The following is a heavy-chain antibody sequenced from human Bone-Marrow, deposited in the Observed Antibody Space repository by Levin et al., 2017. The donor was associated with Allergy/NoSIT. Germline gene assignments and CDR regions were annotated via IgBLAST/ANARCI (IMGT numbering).Heavy chain of an antibody. J-gene: IGHJ2*01. CDR3: ARGRGVAAGDLFEDWYFDL. CDR1: GGSISGSY. Sequence: SETLSLTCSVSGGSISGSYWTWIRHSQGKGLEWIADIFHSGTTNYNPSLKSRVTISEDTSKNQISLKLRSVTAADTAVYYCARGRGVAAGDLFEDWYFDLWGLGTLVTVSS. V-gene: IGHV4-59*01. CDR2: IFHSGTT. D-gene: IGHD6-25*01.